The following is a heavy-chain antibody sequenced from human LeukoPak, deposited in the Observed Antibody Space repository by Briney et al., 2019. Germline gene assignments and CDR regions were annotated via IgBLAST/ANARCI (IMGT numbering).Heavy chain of an antibody. Sequence: SETLSLTCAVYGGSFSGYYWSWIRQPPGKGLEWIGEINHSGSTNYNPSLKSRVTISVAKSKNQFSLKLSSLTAAAPAVYYCARWVTMVRGVSNWFDPWGQGSLVTVSS. CDR1: GGSFSGYY. J-gene: IGHJ5*02. CDR2: INHSGST. CDR3: ARWVTMVRGVSNWFDP. V-gene: IGHV4-34*01. D-gene: IGHD3-10*01.